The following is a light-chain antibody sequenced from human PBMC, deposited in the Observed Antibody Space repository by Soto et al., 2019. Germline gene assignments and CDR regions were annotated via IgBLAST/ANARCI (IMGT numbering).Light chain of an antibody. CDR3: QQYNNVRGT. CDR1: QSVSSN. Sequence: EIVMTQSPATLSVSPGERATLSCRASQSVSSNLAWYQQKPGQAPRLLIYGASTRATGIPARFSGRGSGTEFTLTISRLEGEDFAVDSCQQYNNVRGTFEQGTK. J-gene: IGKJ1*01. CDR2: GAS. V-gene: IGKV3-15*01.